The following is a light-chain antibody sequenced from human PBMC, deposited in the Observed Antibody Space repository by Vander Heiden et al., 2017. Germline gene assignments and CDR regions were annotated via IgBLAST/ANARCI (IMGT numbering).Light chain of an antibody. CDR3: QVWDNGSVV. CDR1: NIGSKN. CDR2: RDN. J-gene: IGLJ3*02. Sequence: SYDLTQALSVSVALGQTARITCGGKNIGSKNVHWYQQKPGQVPAVVIYRDNNRPSGIPERLSGSNSGNTATLTISSAQVGDEADYFCQVWDNGSVVFGGGTKLTVL. V-gene: IGLV3-9*01.